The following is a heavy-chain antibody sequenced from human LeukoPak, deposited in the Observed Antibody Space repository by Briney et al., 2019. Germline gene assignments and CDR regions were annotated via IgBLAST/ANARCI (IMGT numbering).Heavy chain of an antibody. CDR3: AGDPRLGGHFFDY. D-gene: IGHD2-21*02. Sequence: GGSLRLSCAASGFTFSSYWMSWVRQVPGKGLEWVASIKQDGSEKYYADSVKGRFTISRDNAKNSLYLQMNSLRAEDTAVYYCAGDPRLGGHFFDYWGQGILVTVSS. V-gene: IGHV3-7*03. CDR1: GFTFSSYW. J-gene: IGHJ4*02. CDR2: IKQDGSEK.